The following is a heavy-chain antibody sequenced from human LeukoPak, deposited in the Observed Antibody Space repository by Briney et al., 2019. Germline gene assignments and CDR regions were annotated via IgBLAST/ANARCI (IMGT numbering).Heavy chain of an antibody. D-gene: IGHD6-13*01. CDR2: ISSSSSTI. V-gene: IGHV3-48*04. CDR3: AKYSSSWYGSYYYYYMDV. CDR1: GFTFSSYS. J-gene: IGHJ6*03. Sequence: PGVSLRLSCAASGFTFSSYSMNWVRQAPGKGLEWVSYISSSSSTIYYADSVKGRFTISRDNAKNSLYLQMNSLRAEDTAVYYCAKYSSSWYGSYYYYYMDVWGKGTTVTVSS.